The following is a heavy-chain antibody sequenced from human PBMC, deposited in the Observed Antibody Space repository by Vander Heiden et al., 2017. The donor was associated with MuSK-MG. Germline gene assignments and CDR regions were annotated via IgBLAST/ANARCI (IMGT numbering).Heavy chain of an antibody. V-gene: IGHV3-33*06. J-gene: IGHJ4*02. CDR2: IWFDGSDT. CDR1: GFTFSNSD. CDR3: AKDFAVYYFDY. D-gene: IGHD3-10*01. Sequence: SLRLFSSASGFTFSNSDVLWVRHAPGKGLEWVATIWFDGSDTHYADSVKGRFTISRDDSKNMLYLQMNSLRAEDTAVYYCAKDFAVYYFDYWGRGTLVTVSS.